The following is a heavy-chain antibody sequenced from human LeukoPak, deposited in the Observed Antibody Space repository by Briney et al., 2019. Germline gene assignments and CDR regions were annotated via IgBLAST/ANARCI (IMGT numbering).Heavy chain of an antibody. CDR1: GFTFSSYW. D-gene: IGHD5-24*01. CDR2: ISSSSSYT. CDR3: ARAGGYNSPFDY. V-gene: IGHV3-11*05. Sequence: NPGGSLRLSCAASGFTFSSYWMHWVRQAPGKGLEWVSYISSSSSYTNYADSVKGRFTISRDNAKNSLYLQMNGLRAEDTAVYYCARAGGYNSPFDYWGQGTLVTVSS. J-gene: IGHJ4*02.